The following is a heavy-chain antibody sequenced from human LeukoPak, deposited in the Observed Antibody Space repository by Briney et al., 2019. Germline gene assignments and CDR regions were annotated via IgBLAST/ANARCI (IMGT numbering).Heavy chain of an antibody. D-gene: IGHD6-13*01. CDR2: IYPGDSDT. Sequence: GESLKISCKGSGYNFTTYWIGWVRQMPGKGLEWMGIIYPGDSDTRYSPSFQGQVTISADKSISTAYLQWSSLKASDTAMYYCATQTGGGLYSSTSYDYYYGMDVWGQGTTDTVSS. CDR1: GYNFTTYW. CDR3: ATQTGGGLYSSTSYDYYYGMDV. V-gene: IGHV5-51*01. J-gene: IGHJ6*02.